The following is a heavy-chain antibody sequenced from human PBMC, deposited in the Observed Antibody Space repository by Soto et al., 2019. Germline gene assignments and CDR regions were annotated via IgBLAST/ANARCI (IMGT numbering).Heavy chain of an antibody. CDR1: GYTFTSYY. CDR3: ARDLSGSGSRYYYYGMDV. CDR2: INPSGGST. Sequence: AAVKVSCKASGYTFTSYYMHWVRQAPGQGLEWMGIINPSGGSTSYAQKFQGRVTMTRDTSTSTVYMELSSLRSEDTAVYYCARDLSGSGSRYYYYGMDVWGQGTTVTVSS. J-gene: IGHJ6*02. D-gene: IGHD3-10*01. V-gene: IGHV1-46*01.